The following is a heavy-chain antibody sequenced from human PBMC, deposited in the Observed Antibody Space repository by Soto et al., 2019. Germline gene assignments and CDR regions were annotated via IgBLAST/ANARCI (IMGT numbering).Heavy chain of an antibody. CDR2: IYSIGNT. D-gene: IGHD1-1*01. Sequence: SETLSLTCTVSGASIRSGAYWGWIRQPPGKGLEWIGSIYSIGNTYYNPSLKSGVTISADTSKNQFSLNLISVTAADTAVYYCSRHRRPGSGNWYGVDSWGQGTLVTVSS. V-gene: IGHV4-38-2*02. CDR1: GASIRSGAY. J-gene: IGHJ4*02. CDR3: SRHRRPGSGNWYGVDS.